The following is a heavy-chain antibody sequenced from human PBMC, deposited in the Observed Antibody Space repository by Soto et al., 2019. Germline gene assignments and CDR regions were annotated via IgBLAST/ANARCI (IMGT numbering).Heavy chain of an antibody. CDR2: ISYSGST. D-gene: IGHD6-13*01. CDR1: GGSINSSVYY. CDR3: ARHGLGSSWTPYYYYAMDV. J-gene: IGHJ6*02. V-gene: IGHV4-39*01. Sequence: QLQLQESGPGLVKPSETLSLTCTVSGGSINSSVYYWDWIRQPPGTGLEWIGSISYSGSTYSNPSLKSRVTMSVDTSKNQFSLKLSSVTAADTAVYYCARHGLGSSWTPYYYYAMDVFGQGTTVTVSS.